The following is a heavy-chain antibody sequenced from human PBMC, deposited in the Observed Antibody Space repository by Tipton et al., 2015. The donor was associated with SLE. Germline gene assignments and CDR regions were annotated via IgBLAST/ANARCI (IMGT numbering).Heavy chain of an antibody. CDR3: ASGRHSYGYETPNWFDP. V-gene: IGHV4-39*07. Sequence: TLSLTCTVSGGSISSSSHYWGWIRQPPGKGLEWIGSIYYSGSTYYNPSLKSRVTISVDTSKNQFSLKLSSVTAADTAVYYCASGRHSYGYETPNWFDPWGQGTLVTVSS. CDR2: IYYSGST. J-gene: IGHJ5*02. CDR1: GGSISSSSHY. D-gene: IGHD5-18*01.